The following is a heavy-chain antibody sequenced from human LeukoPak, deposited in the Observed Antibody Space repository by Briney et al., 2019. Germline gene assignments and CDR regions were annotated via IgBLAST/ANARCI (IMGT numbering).Heavy chain of an antibody. Sequence: SETLSLTCAVYGGSFSGYSCSWIRQPPGKGLEWVGEINHSGNTNYNPSLKSRVTISVDTSKNQFSLKMSSVTAADTAVYFCARVNYYDAVGAFDFWGQGTMVTVSS. V-gene: IGHV4-34*01. CDR2: INHSGNT. CDR1: GGSFSGYS. D-gene: IGHD3-22*01. CDR3: ARVNYYDAVGAFDF. J-gene: IGHJ3*01.